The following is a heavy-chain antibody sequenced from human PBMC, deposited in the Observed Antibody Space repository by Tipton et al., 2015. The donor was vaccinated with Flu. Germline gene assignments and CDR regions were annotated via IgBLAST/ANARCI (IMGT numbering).Heavy chain of an antibody. Sequence: TLSLTCAVYGGSFSGYYWSWIRQPPGKGLEWIGEINHSGSTNYNPSLKSRVTISVDTSKNQFSLKLSPVTAADTAVYYCARVHKNGGGGKDFDYWGQGTLVTVSS. CDR2: INHSGST. CDR1: GGSFSGYY. V-gene: IGHV4-34*01. J-gene: IGHJ4*02. CDR3: ARVHKNGGGGKDFDY. D-gene: IGHD2-21*01.